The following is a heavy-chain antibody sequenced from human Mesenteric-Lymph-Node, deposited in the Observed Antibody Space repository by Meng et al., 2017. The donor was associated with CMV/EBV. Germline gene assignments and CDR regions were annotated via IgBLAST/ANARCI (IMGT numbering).Heavy chain of an antibody. CDR2: IYYSGGT. J-gene: IGHJ5*02. Sequence: SIRTSRDYWGWIRRPPGQGLEWLGTIYYSGGTYYNPSLKSRVTMSLDTSKNQFSLKLSSVTAADTAIYYCARDRLAARPTRNWCDLWGQGILVTVSS. CDR3: ARDRLAARPTRNWCDL. V-gene: IGHV4-39*07. CDR1: SIRTSRDY. D-gene: IGHD6-6*01.